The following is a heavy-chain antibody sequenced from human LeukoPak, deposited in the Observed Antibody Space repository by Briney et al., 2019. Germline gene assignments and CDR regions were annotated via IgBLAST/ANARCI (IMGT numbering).Heavy chain of an antibody. CDR1: GSTVSSNY. D-gene: IGHD2-15*01. CDR2: IYSGGNT. V-gene: IGHV3-66*01. Sequence: PGGSLRLSCAASGSTVSSNYMSWVRQAPGKGLEWVSVIYSGGNTYYADSVKGRFTISRDNSKNTLYLQMNSLRAEDTAVYYCARDLHCSGGSCLNFDYWGQGTLVTVSS. CDR3: ARDLHCSGGSCLNFDY. J-gene: IGHJ4*02.